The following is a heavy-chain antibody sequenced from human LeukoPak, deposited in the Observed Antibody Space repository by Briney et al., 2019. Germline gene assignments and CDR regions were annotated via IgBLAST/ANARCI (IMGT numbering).Heavy chain of an antibody. CDR1: GFTFSSHA. CDR2: ISGSGGST. D-gene: IGHD2-15*01. Sequence: GGSLRLSCAASGFTFSSHAMSWVRQAPGKGLEWVSAISGSGGSTYYADSVKGRFTISRDNSKNTLYLQMNSLRAEDTAVYYCAKIRDTYCSGGSCYSFGWFDPWGQGTLVTVSS. J-gene: IGHJ5*02. CDR3: AKIRDTYCSGGSCYSFGWFDP. V-gene: IGHV3-23*01.